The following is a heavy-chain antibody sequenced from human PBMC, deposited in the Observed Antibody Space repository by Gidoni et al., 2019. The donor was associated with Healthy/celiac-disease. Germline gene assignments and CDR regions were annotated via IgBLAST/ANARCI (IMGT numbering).Heavy chain of an antibody. V-gene: IGHV3-43*01. CDR1: GSPFDDYT. Sequence: DVQLVESGGVVVQPGGSLRLSCAASGSPFDDYTMHWVRPAPGKGLEWVSLISWDGGSTYYADSVKGRFTISRDNSKNSLYLQMNSLRTEDTALYYCAKDSGRQLWVTDFDYWGQGTLVTVSS. J-gene: IGHJ4*02. CDR3: AKDSGRQLWVTDFDY. D-gene: IGHD5-18*01. CDR2: ISWDGGST.